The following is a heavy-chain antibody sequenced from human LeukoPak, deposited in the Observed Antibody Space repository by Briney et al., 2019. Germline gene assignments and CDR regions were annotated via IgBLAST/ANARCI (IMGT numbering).Heavy chain of an antibody. J-gene: IGHJ5*02. D-gene: IGHD3-16*02. Sequence: SETLSLTCTVSGGSISSSSYYWGWIRQPPGKGLEWIGSIYYSGSTYYNPSLKSRVTISVDTSKNQFSLKLSSVTAADTAVYYCARAPYDYVWGSYRLNWFDPWGQGTLVTVSS. CDR2: IYYSGST. V-gene: IGHV4-39*07. CDR1: GGSISSSSYY. CDR3: ARAPYDYVWGSYRLNWFDP.